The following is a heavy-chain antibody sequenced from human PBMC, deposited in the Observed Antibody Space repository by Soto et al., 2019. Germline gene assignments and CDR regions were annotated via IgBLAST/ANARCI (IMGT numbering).Heavy chain of an antibody. CDR2: INAGNGNT. V-gene: IGHV1-3*01. D-gene: IGHD1-26*01. CDR3: AVGASYGVGFDY. J-gene: IGHJ4*02. Sequence: QVQLVQSGAEVKKPGASVKVSCKSSGYTFTSYAMHWVRQAPGQRHEWMGWINAGNGNTKYSQKFQGRVTITRDTSASTAYMELSSLRSEDTAVYYCAVGASYGVGFDYWGQGTLVTVSS. CDR1: GYTFTSYA.